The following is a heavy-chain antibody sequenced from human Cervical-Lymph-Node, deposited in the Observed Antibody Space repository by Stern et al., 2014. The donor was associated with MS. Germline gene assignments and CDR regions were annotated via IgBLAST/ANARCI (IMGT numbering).Heavy chain of an antibody. D-gene: IGHD6-13*01. CDR1: GFSLSTSGVS. CDR2: IYWDGDK. V-gene: IGHV2-5*02. J-gene: IGHJ5*02. Sequence: QITLKESGPTLVTPTQTLTLTCTFSGFSLSTSGVSVGWIRQPPGEALEWLALIYWDGDKRYSPYLKSRLTITKDTSKSQVVLTVTNMDPVDTGTYYCAHSTTSSWYRQGINWFDPWGQGTLVTVSS. CDR3: AHSTTSSWYRQGINWFDP.